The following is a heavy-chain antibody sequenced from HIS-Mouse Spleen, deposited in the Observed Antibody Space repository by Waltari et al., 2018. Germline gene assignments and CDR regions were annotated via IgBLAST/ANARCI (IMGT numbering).Heavy chain of an antibody. D-gene: IGHD6-13*01. J-gene: IGHJ2*01. CDR1: GGSISSSSYY. CDR3: AREIPYSSSWYDWYFDL. Sequence: QLQLQESGPGLVKPSETLFLTCTVSGGSISSSSYYWGWIRQPPGKGLEGIGSINYSGRTYYNPSLKSRVTISVDTSKNQFSLKLSSVTAADTAVYYCAREIPYSSSWYDWYFDLWGRGTLVTVSS. V-gene: IGHV4-39*07. CDR2: INYSGRT.